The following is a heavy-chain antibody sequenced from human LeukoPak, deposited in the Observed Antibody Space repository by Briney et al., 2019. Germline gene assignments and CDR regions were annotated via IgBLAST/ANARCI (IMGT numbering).Heavy chain of an antibody. J-gene: IGHJ4*02. CDR3: ARLEMATIANY. CDR2: INPNSGGT. V-gene: IGHV1-2*06. Sequence: GASVKVSCKASGYTFTGYYMHWVRRAPGQGREWMGRINPNSGGTNYAQKFQGRVTMTRDTSISTAYMELSRLRSDDTAVYYCARLEMATIANYWGQGTLVTVSS. D-gene: IGHD5-24*01. CDR1: GYTFTGYY.